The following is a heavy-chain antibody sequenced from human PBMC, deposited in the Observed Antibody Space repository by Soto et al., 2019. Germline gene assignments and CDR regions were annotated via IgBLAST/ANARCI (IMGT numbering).Heavy chain of an antibody. Sequence: PVGSLRLSCAASGFTFSSYAMSWVRQAPGKGLEWVSAISGSGGSTYYADSVKGRFTISRDNSKNTLYLQMNSLRAEDTAVYYCANYDSSGYYGNYWGQGTLVTVSS. CDR1: GFTFSSYA. CDR2: ISGSGGST. J-gene: IGHJ4*02. V-gene: IGHV3-23*01. D-gene: IGHD3-22*01. CDR3: ANYDSSGYYGNY.